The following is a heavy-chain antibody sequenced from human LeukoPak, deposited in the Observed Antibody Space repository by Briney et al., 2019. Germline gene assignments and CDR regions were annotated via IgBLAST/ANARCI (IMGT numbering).Heavy chain of an antibody. CDR2: FDPEDGET. D-gene: IGHD2-15*01. CDR3: ATEFDEPGYCSGGSCMSY. Sequence: ASVKVSCKVSGYTLTELSMHWVRQAPGKGLEWMGGFDPEDGETIYAQKFQGRVTMTEDTSTDTAYMELSSLRSEDTTVYYCATEFDEPGYCSGGSCMSYWGQGTLVTVSS. V-gene: IGHV1-24*01. J-gene: IGHJ4*02. CDR1: GYTLTELS.